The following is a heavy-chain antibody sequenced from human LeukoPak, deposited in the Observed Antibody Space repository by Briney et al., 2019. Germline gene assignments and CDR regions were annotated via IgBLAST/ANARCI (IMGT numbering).Heavy chain of an antibody. CDR3: ARHELLWFGDHWLHYHFDY. CDR2: IYHSGST. J-gene: IGHJ4*02. CDR1: GGSIGSYY. Sequence: SETLSLTCTVSGGSIGSYYWSWIRQPPGKGLEWIGYIYHSGSTNYNPSLKIRVTISIDTSKNQFSLNLSSVTAADTAVYYCARHELLWFGDHWLHYHFDYWGQGTLVPVSS. D-gene: IGHD3-10*01. V-gene: IGHV4-59*01.